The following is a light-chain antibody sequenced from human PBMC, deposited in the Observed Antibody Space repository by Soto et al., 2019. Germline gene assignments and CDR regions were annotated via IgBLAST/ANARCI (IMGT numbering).Light chain of an antibody. CDR3: QQYGSSPPIT. Sequence: EIVLTQSPGTLALSPLERATLSCTASQSFSSSYLAWYQQKPGQAPRLLIYGASSRATGIPDRFSGSRSGTDFTLTISRLEPEDFAVYYCQQYGSSPPITFGQGTRLEIK. CDR1: QSFSSSY. V-gene: IGKV3-20*01. J-gene: IGKJ5*01. CDR2: GAS.